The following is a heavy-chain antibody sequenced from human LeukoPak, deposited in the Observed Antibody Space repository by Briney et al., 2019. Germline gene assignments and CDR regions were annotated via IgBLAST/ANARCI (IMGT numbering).Heavy chain of an antibody. Sequence: PGGSLRLSCAAYGFRFYDYGMTWVRQAPGKGLEWVSDINWTGASTGYADSVKGRFTISRDNAKNSLYLQMNSLRADDTALYYCARGSRGTPGQWGQGTLVTVSS. CDR1: GFRFYDYG. D-gene: IGHD3-16*01. J-gene: IGHJ4*02. CDR3: ARGSRGTPGQ. CDR2: INWTGAST. V-gene: IGHV3-20*04.